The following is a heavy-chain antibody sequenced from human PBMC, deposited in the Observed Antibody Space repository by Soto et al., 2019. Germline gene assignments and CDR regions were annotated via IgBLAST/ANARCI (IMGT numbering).Heavy chain of an antibody. D-gene: IGHD2-8*01. CDR1: GYTFTSYG. CDR2: ISAYNGNT. CDR3: AREGEYCTIVLCADFHYYRLDF. J-gene: IGHJ6*02. Sequence: ASVKVSCKASGYTFTSYGISWVRQAPGQGLEWMGWISAYNGNTNYAQKLQGRVTMTTDTSTSTAYMELRSLRSDDTAVYYCAREGEYCTIVLCADFHYYRLDFWGQGTTVTVSS. V-gene: IGHV1-18*01.